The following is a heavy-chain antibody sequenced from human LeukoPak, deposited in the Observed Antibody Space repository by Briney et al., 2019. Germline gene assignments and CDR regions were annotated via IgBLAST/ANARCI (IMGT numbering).Heavy chain of an antibody. D-gene: IGHD5-12*01. Sequence: SETLSLTCAVYGGSFSGYYWSWIRQPPGKGLEWIGEINHSGSTNYNPSLKSRVTISVDTSKNQSSLKLSSVTAADTAVYYCARTKSGYDPHRRGGYFDYWGQGTLVTVSS. CDR3: ARTKSGYDPHRRGGYFDY. V-gene: IGHV4-34*01. J-gene: IGHJ4*02. CDR2: INHSGST. CDR1: GGSFSGYY.